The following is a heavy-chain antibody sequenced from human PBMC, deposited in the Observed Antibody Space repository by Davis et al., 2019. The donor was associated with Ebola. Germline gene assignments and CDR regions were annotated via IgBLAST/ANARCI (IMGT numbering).Heavy chain of an antibody. CDR2: IIPILGIA. Sequence: SVKVSCKASGGTFSSYAISWVRQAPGQGLEWMGRIIPILGIANYAQKFQGRVTITADKSTSTAYMELSSLRSEDTAVYYCARRTVTTNTPYYYYGMDVWGQGTTVTVSS. CDR1: GGTFSSYA. D-gene: IGHD4-17*01. J-gene: IGHJ6*02. V-gene: IGHV1-69*04. CDR3: ARRTVTTNTPYYYYGMDV.